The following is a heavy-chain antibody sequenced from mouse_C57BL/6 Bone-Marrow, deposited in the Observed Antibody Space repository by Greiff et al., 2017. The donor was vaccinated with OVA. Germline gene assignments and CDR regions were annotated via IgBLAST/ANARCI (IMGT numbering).Heavy chain of an antibody. CDR1: GYTFTSYW. CDR2: IHPNSGST. Sequence: VKLVESGAELVKPGASVKLSCKASGYTFTSYWMHWVKQRPGQGLEWIGMIHPNSGSTNYNEKFKSKATLTVDKSSSTAYMQFSSLTSEDSAIYYCARGTGTDYAMDYWGQGTSVTVSS. CDR3: ARGTGTDYAMDY. V-gene: IGHV1-64*01. J-gene: IGHJ4*01. D-gene: IGHD4-1*01.